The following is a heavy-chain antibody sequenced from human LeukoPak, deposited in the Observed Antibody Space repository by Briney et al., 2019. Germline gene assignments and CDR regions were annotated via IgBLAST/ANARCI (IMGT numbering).Heavy chain of an antibody. Sequence: GGSLRLSCAASGFTFSSYAMHWVRQAPGKGLEYVSAISSNGGSTYYANSVKGRFTISRDNSKNTLYLQMGSLRAEDMAGYYCARADVDNYYYYMDVWGKGTTVTVSS. CDR3: ARADVDNYYYYMDV. J-gene: IGHJ6*03. V-gene: IGHV3-64*01. CDR1: GFTFSSYA. D-gene: IGHD3/OR15-3a*01. CDR2: ISSNGGST.